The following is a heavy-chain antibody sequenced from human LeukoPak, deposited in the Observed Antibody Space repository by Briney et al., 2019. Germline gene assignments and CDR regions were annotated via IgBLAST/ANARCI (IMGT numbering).Heavy chain of an antibody. CDR1: GDSVSSNSAA. Sequence: SQTLSLTCAISGDSVSSNSAAWNWIRQSPSRGLEWLGRTYYRSEWHNDYAVSVKSRIIISPDTSKNQFSLQLKSVTPEDTAVYYCARDLAGFGGYSYGMVDYWGQGTLVTVCS. CDR2: TYYRSEWHN. CDR3: ARDLAGFGGYSYGMVDY. V-gene: IGHV6-1*01. J-gene: IGHJ4*02. D-gene: IGHD5-18*01.